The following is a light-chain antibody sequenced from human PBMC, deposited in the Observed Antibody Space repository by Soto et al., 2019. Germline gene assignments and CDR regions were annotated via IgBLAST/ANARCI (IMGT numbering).Light chain of an antibody. CDR2: GVS. CDR1: SSDVGGYNY. CDR3: NSYASVNSPVI. V-gene: IGLV2-14*03. Sequence: QSALTQPASLSGSPGQSITISCTGTSSDVGGYNYVSWYQQHPGKAPRLMIYGVSNRPLGVSYPFSGSKSGNPASLPISGLQYEDEADYYCNSYASVNSPVIFGGGTKLTV. J-gene: IGLJ2*01.